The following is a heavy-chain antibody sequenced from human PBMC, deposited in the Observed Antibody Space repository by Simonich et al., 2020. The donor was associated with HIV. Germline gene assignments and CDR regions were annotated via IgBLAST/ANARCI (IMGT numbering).Heavy chain of an antibody. CDR1: GFTFSSFA. V-gene: IGHV3-23*01. J-gene: IGHJ5*02. CDR2: IRGRGNGT. Sequence: EVLLLESGGGLVQPGGSLRLSCAASGFTFSSFAMNWVRPAPGKELGGVSCIRGRGNGTYYADSVKGRFTISRDNTKNMLYLQMNSLRAEDTAIYYCAKDRRGEAAIHNWFDPWGQGTLVTVSS. CDR3: AKDRRGEAAIHNWFDP. D-gene: IGHD2-21*01.